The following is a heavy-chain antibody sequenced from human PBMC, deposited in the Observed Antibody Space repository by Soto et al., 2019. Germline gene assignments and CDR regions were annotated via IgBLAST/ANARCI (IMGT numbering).Heavy chain of an antibody. D-gene: IGHD3-16*01. Sequence: QVQLVESGGGVVQPGKSLRLSCAVSGLTFSDYGMHWVRQAPGKGLEWVAVLWFDGSNKYYAESVKGRFTISRDNSKNTLYLQLTSLRAEDTAMYYCARGLPKNLYYFDYWGQGTLVTVSS. CDR1: GLTFSDYG. CDR2: LWFDGSNK. V-gene: IGHV3-33*01. J-gene: IGHJ4*02. CDR3: ARGLPKNLYYFDY.